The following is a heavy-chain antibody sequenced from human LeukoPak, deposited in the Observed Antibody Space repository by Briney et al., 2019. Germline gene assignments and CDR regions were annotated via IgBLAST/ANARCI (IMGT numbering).Heavy chain of an antibody. CDR1: VDSISGYY. CDR3: ARGKYYFDY. V-gene: IGHV4-59*01. CDR2: MYYSGNT. J-gene: IGHJ4*02. Sequence: SETLSLTCTVSVDSISGYYWSWIRQPPGKGLEWIGYMYYSGNTNYNPSLKSRLTTSLDTSKNQFSLKLSSVTAADTAVYYCARGKYYFDYWGQGTLVTVSS.